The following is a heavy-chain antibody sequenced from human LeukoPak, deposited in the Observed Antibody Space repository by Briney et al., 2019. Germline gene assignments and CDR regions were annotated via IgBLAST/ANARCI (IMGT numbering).Heavy chain of an antibody. CDR1: GFTFSSYG. CDR3: ARGRPDYYGSGTYYPYFYGLDV. D-gene: IGHD3-10*01. CDR2: IKQDGSEN. J-gene: IGHJ6*02. V-gene: IGHV3-7*01. Sequence: GGSLRLSCAASGFTFSSYGMHWVRQAPGEGLEWMANIKQDGSENYYVDSVKGRFTISRDNAKNSLFLQMDSLRAEDTAVYYCARGRPDYYGSGTYYPYFYGLDVWGQGTTVTVSS.